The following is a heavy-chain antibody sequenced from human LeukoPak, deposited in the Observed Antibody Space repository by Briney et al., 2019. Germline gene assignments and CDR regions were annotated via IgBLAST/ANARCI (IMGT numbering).Heavy chain of an antibody. CDR2: IIPIFGTA. Sequence: SVKVSCKASGGTFSSYAISWVRRAPGQGLEWMGGIIPIFGTANYAQKFQGRVTITADESTSTACMELSSLRSEDTAVYYCARDLDSYGYSGWFDPWGQGTLVTVSS. CDR1: GGTFSSYA. D-gene: IGHD5-18*01. V-gene: IGHV1-69*13. CDR3: ARDLDSYGYSGWFDP. J-gene: IGHJ5*02.